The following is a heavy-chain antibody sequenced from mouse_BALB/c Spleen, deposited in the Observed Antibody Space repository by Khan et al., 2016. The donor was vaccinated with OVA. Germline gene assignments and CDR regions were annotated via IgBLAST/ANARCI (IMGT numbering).Heavy chain of an antibody. CDR2: INPSTDYA. V-gene: IGHV1-4*01. D-gene: IGHD2-14*01. J-gene: IGHJ3*01. CDR3: ASYYRYPAWFAY. CDR1: GYTFTSYT. Sequence: QVQLKESGAELARPGASVKMSCKASGYTFTSYTMHWVKQRPGQGLEWIGYINPSTDYANYNQKFKDKATLTADKSSSTAYMQLSSLTSEDSAVYYCASYYRYPAWFAYWDQGTLVTVSA.